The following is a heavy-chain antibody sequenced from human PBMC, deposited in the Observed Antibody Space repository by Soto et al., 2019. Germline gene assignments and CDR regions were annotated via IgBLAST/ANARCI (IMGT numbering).Heavy chain of an antibody. V-gene: IGHV3-7*03. CDR1: GFTFSSYW. CDR2: IKQDGSEK. J-gene: IGHJ4*02. Sequence: GVSLRLSCAASGFTFSSYWMSGVRQAPGKGLEWVANIKQDGSEKYYVDSVKGRFTISRDNAKNSLYLQMNSLRAEDTAVYYCARGSGWYRYYFDYWGQGTLVTVSS. D-gene: IGHD6-19*01. CDR3: ARGSGWYRYYFDY.